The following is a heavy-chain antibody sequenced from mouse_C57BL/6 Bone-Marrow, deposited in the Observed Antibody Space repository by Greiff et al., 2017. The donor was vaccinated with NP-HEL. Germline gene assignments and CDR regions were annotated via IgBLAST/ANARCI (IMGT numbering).Heavy chain of an antibody. CDR2: ISDGGSYT. CDR1: GFTFSSYA. J-gene: IGHJ3*01. CDR3: AREGWLPFAY. D-gene: IGHD2-3*01. Sequence: EVQLVESGGGLVKPGGSLKLSCAASGFTFSSYAMSWVRQTPEKRLEWVATISDGGSYTYYPDNVKGRFTISRDNAKNNLYLQMSHLKSEDTAMYYCAREGWLPFAYWGQGTLVTVSA. V-gene: IGHV5-4*01.